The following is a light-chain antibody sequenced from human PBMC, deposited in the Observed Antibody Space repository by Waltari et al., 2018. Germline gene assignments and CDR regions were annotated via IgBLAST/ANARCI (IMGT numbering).Light chain of an antibody. V-gene: IGKV4-1*01. CDR3: QQYYTTPYT. CDR1: QSVFYSSNNKNY. CDR2: WAS. J-gene: IGKJ2*01. Sequence: DIVMTQSPDSLAVSLGERATINCKSSQSVFYSSNNKNYLVWYQQKPGHPPKVLIYWASTRESGVPDRFSGSGSGTDFTLTISSLQAEDVAIYYCQQYYTTPYTFGQGTKLEIK.